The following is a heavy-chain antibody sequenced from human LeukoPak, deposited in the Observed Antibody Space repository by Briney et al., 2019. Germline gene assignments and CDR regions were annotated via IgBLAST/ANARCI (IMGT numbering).Heavy chain of an antibody. Sequence: GGSLRLSCAASGFTLSSYSMNWVRQAPGKGLEWVSSISSSSSYIYYADSVKGRFTISRDNAKNSLYLQMNSLRAEDTAVYYCARDASIAAAGTVYWGQGTLVTVSS. V-gene: IGHV3-21*01. J-gene: IGHJ4*02. CDR3: ARDASIAAAGTVY. CDR2: ISSSSSYI. CDR1: GFTLSSYS. D-gene: IGHD6-13*01.